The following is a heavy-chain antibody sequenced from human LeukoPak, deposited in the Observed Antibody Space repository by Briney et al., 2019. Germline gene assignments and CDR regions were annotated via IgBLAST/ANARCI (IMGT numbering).Heavy chain of an antibody. CDR2: ISTYNGNT. Sequence: ASVKVSCKASGYTFTSYGISWVRQAPGQGLERMGWISTYNGNTNYAQKLQGRVTMTTDTSTSTAYMELRSLRSDDTAVYYCARDSDYDYADGGAFDIWGQGTMVTVSS. CDR1: GYTFTSYG. CDR3: ARDSDYDYADGGAFDI. V-gene: IGHV1-18*01. J-gene: IGHJ3*02. D-gene: IGHD4-17*01.